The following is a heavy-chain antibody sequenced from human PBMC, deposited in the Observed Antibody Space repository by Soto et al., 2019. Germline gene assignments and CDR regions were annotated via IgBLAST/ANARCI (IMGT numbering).Heavy chain of an antibody. CDR2: IIPIYGTA. CDR3: ARDLGGCSAGSCRYNWFDP. Sequence: GASVKVSCKASGVTFSNYAISWVRRAPGQGLEWMGGIIPIYGTANYAQKFQDRVTITADESTSTAYMELSSLTSEDTAVYYCARDLGGCSAGSCRYNWFDPWGQGTLVTVSS. J-gene: IGHJ5*02. CDR1: GVTFSNYA. D-gene: IGHD2-15*01. V-gene: IGHV1-69*13.